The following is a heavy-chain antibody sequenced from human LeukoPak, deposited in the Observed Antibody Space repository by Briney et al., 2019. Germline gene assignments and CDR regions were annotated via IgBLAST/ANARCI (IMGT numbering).Heavy chain of an antibody. D-gene: IGHD4-17*01. CDR3: AKGSYGDYVVFPGFDP. CDR1: GFTFSSYG. V-gene: IGHV3-30*02. J-gene: IGHJ5*02. Sequence: GGSLRLSCAASGFTFSSYGMHWVRQAPGKGLEWVAFIRYDGSNKYYADSVKGRFTISRDNSKNTLYLQMNSLRAEDTAVYYCAKGSYGDYVVFPGFDPWGQGTLVTVSS. CDR2: IRYDGSNK.